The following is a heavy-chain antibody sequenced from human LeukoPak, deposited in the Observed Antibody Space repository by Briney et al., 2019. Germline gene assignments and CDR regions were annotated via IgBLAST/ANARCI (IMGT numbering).Heavy chain of an antibody. CDR3: AREGEVGASDY. Sequence: SQTLSLTXTVSGGSIRSGDYYWSWIRQPPGKGLEWIGYIYYSGSTYYNPSLKSRVTISVDTSKNQFSLKLSSVTAADTAVYYCAREGEVGASDYWGQGTLVTVSS. CDR2: IYYSGST. CDR1: GGSIRSGDYY. J-gene: IGHJ4*02. V-gene: IGHV4-30-4*08. D-gene: IGHD1-26*01.